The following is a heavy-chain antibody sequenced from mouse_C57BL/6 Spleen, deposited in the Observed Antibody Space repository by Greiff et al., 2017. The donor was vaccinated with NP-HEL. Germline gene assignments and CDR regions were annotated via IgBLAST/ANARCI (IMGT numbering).Heavy chain of an antibody. J-gene: IGHJ4*01. CDR1: GFTFSSYA. CDR2: ISSGGDYI. Sequence: EVKVVESGEGLVKPGGSLKLSCAASGFTFSSYAMSWVRQTPEKRLEWVAYISSGGDYIYYADTVKGRFTISRDNARNTLYLQMSSLKSEDTAMYYCTREGYGSLYYYAMDYWGQGTSVTVSS. CDR3: TREGYGSLYYYAMDY. V-gene: IGHV5-9-1*02. D-gene: IGHD1-1*01.